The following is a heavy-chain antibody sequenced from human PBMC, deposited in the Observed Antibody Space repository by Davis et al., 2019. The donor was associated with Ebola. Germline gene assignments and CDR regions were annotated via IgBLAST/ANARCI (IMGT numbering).Heavy chain of an antibody. D-gene: IGHD3-9*01. CDR2: ISGSATST. V-gene: IGHV3-48*03. J-gene: IGHJ4*02. Sequence: GESLKISCRASGFTFNSFAMSWVRQAPGKGLEWVSYISGSATSTFYADSVKGRFTISRDNARDSLYLQMDSLRVEDTAIYYCARDAFSLSRYDTEDHWGQGTLVTVSS. CDR1: GFTFNSFA. CDR3: ARDAFSLSRYDTEDH.